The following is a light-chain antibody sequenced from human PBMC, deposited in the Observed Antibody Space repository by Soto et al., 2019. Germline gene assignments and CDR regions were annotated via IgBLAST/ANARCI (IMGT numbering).Light chain of an antibody. CDR1: QSIGTW. CDR3: QQSDTYPLT. Sequence: DIQMTQSPSTLSASVGDGVTITCRASQSIGTWLAWYQHRPGKAPSLLIYDASTLRSGVPSRFSGSGSGTEFTLTISSLQADDFATYYCQQSDTYPLTFGQGTRLEIK. CDR2: DAS. V-gene: IGKV1-5*01. J-gene: IGKJ5*01.